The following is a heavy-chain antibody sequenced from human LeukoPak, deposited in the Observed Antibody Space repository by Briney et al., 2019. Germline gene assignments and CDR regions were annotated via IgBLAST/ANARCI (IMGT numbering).Heavy chain of an antibody. Sequence: PGGSLRLSFAASGFTVSNAWMSWVRQAPGKGLEWVGRIMSKTDGGTTAYAAPVKGRFTISRDDSKDTLSLQMKGLETEDTAVYYCTTASVTMVRGVINPDAFDVWGLGTMVIVSS. CDR3: TTASVTMVRGVINPDAFDV. J-gene: IGHJ3*01. V-gene: IGHV3-15*01. CDR1: GFTVSNAW. D-gene: IGHD3-10*01. CDR2: IMSKTDGGTT.